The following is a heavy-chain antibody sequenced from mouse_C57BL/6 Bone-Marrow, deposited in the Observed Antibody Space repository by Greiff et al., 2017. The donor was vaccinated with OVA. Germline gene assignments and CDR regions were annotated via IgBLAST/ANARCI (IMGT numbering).Heavy chain of an antibody. CDR2: IWWDDDK. V-gene: IGHV8-8*01. CDR3: ARIVSLVTTGVDAMDY. Sequence: QVPLKESGPGILQPSQTLSLTCSFSGFSLSTFGMGVGWIRQPSGKGLEWLAHIWWDDDKYYNPALKSRLTISKATSKNQVFLKIANVDTADTATYDCARIVSLVTTGVDAMDYWGQGTSVTVSS. CDR1: GFSLSTFGMG. J-gene: IGHJ4*01. D-gene: IGHD1-1*01.